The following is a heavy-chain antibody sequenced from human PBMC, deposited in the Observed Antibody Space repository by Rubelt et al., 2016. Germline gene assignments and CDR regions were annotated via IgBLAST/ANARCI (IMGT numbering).Heavy chain of an antibody. CDR2: IYYSGST. D-gene: IGHD2-21*02. Sequence: QLQLQESGPGLVKPSETLSLTCTVSGGSISSSSYYWGWIRQPPGKGLEWIGSIYYSGSTYYNPSLKSRVPIAVDTSKNQFSLKLSSVTAADTAVYYCAHGGGDCPQREFGYWGQGILVTVSS. J-gene: IGHJ4*02. CDR3: AHGGGDCPQREFGY. CDR1: GGSISSSSYY. V-gene: IGHV4-39*01.